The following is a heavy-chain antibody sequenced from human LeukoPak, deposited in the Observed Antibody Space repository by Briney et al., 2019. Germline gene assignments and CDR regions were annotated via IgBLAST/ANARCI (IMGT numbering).Heavy chain of an antibody. Sequence: GGSLRLSCAASGFTFSSYGMQWVRQAPGKGLEWVAVISYDGSNKYYADSVKGRFTVSRDNSKNTLYLQMNSLRAEDTATYYCAKSPLGYCSGGSCYLYFDYWGQGTLVTVSS. CDR2: ISYDGSNK. CDR1: GFTFSSYG. V-gene: IGHV3-30*18. CDR3: AKSPLGYCSGGSCYLYFDY. J-gene: IGHJ4*02. D-gene: IGHD2-15*01.